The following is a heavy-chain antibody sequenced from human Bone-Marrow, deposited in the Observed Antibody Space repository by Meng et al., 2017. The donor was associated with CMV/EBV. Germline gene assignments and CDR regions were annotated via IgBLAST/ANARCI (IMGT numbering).Heavy chain of an antibody. Sequence: LSSTCAVYGGSCSGYYWSWIRQPPGKGLEWIGEINHSGSTNYNPSLKSRVTISVDTSKNQFSLKLSSVTAADTAVYYCARSQKPFDYWGQGTLVTVSS. CDR3: ARSQKPFDY. V-gene: IGHV4-34*01. CDR2: INHSGST. CDR1: GGSCSGYY. J-gene: IGHJ4*02.